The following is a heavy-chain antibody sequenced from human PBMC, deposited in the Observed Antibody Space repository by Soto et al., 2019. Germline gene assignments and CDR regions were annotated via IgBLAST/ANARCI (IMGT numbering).Heavy chain of an antibody. V-gene: IGHV3-30*18. CDR2: ISYDGSNK. CDR1: GFTFSSYG. CDR3: AKDKLPEMDIVATVRDTAMPMAHYYGMDV. D-gene: IGHD5-12*01. Sequence: PGGSLRLSCAASGFTFSSYGMHWVRQAPGKGLEWVAVISYDGSNKYYADSVKGRFTISRDNSKNTLYLQMNSLRAEDTAVYYCAKDKLPEMDIVATVRDTAMPMAHYYGMDVWGQGTTVTVSS. J-gene: IGHJ6*02.